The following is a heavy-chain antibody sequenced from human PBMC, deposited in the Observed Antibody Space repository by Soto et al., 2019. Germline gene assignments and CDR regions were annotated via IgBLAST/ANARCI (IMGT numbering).Heavy chain of an antibody. Sequence: GGSLRLSCAASGFTFSNYAMSWVRQAPGKGLEWVAVISYDGSNKYYADSVKGRFTISRDNSKNTLYLQMNSLRAEDTAVYYCAREVVGATPRSSFPHAYYYYYGMDVWGQGTTVTVSS. V-gene: IGHV3-30*03. CDR1: GFTFSNYA. CDR3: AREVVGATPRSSFPHAYYYYYGMDV. J-gene: IGHJ6*02. D-gene: IGHD1-26*01. CDR2: ISYDGSNK.